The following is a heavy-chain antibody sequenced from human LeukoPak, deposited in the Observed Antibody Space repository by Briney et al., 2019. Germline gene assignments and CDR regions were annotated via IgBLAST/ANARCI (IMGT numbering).Heavy chain of an antibody. CDR2: INHSGST. CDR3: ARGYYGPPYY. Sequence: NPSETLSLTCAVYGGSFSGYYWSWIRQPPGKGLEWIGEINHSGSTNYNPSLKSRVTISVDTSKNQFSLKLSSVTAADTAVYYCARGYYGPPYYWGQGTLVTVSS. V-gene: IGHV4-34*01. CDR1: GGSFSGYY. J-gene: IGHJ4*02. D-gene: IGHD3-10*01.